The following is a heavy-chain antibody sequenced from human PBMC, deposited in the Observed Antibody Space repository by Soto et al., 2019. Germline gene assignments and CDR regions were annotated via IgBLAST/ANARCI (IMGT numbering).Heavy chain of an antibody. D-gene: IGHD2-2*01. CDR2: ISYDGSNR. CDR1: GFTFDTYG. Sequence: QVQLVESGGGVVQPGRSLRLSCAASGFTFDTYGMHWVRQAPGKGLEWVAVISYDGSNRYYADSVKGRFTISRDNSKNTLYLQMNSLRSEDTAVYYCAKDHIVAAAPDYWGQGTRVTVSS. V-gene: IGHV3-30*18. CDR3: AKDHIVAAAPDY. J-gene: IGHJ4*02.